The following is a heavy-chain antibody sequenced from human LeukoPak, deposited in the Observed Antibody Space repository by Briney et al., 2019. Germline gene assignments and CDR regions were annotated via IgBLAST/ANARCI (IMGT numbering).Heavy chain of an antibody. Sequence: PSETLSLTCTVSGYSISSGYYWGWIRQPPGKGLEWIGYIYYSGSTNYNPSLKSRVTISVDTSKNQFSLKLSSVTAADTAVYYCAREAGSFDIWGQGTMVTVSS. J-gene: IGHJ3*02. D-gene: IGHD1-26*01. CDR3: AREAGSFDI. V-gene: IGHV4-61*01. CDR1: GYSISSGYY. CDR2: IYYSGST.